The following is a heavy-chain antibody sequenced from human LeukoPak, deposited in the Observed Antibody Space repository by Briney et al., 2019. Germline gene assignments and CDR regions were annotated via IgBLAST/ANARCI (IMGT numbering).Heavy chain of an antibody. Sequence: GGSLRLSCAASGFTFTSYVMSWARQAPGKGLEWVSAISGSGGSTYYADSVKGRFTISRDNSKNTLSLQMNSLRAEATAVYYCARDDDYGDYATYWGQGTLVTVSS. CDR1: GFTFTSYV. V-gene: IGHV3-23*01. D-gene: IGHD4-17*01. CDR3: ARDDDYGDYATY. J-gene: IGHJ4*02. CDR2: ISGSGGST.